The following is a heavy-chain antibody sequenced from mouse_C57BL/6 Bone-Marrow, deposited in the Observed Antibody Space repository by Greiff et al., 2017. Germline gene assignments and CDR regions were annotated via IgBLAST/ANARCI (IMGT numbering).Heavy chain of an antibody. D-gene: IGHD3-3*01. Sequence: VKLVESGAELVKPGASVKMSCTASGYTFTTYPIEWMKQNHGKSLEWIGNFHPYNDDTKYNEKFKGKATLTVEKSSSTVYLELSRLTSDASAVYYCARQGHYYAMDYWGQGTAVTVSS. CDR1: GYTFTTYP. V-gene: IGHV1-47*01. CDR2: FHPYNDDT. CDR3: ARQGHYYAMDY. J-gene: IGHJ4*01.